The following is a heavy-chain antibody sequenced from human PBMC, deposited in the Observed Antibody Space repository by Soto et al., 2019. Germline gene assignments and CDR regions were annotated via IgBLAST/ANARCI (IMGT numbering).Heavy chain of an antibody. J-gene: IGHJ6*02. CDR1: GFTFSNAW. CDR3: TPPRYCSGGSCYYYYGMDV. Sequence: GGSLRLSCAASGFTFSNAWMSWVRQAPGKGLEWVGRIKSKTDGGTTDYAAPVKGRFTISRDDSKNTLYLQMNSLKTEDTAVYYCTPPRYCSGGSCYYYYGMDVWGQGTTVTVSS. V-gene: IGHV3-15*01. CDR2: IKSKTDGGTT. D-gene: IGHD2-15*01.